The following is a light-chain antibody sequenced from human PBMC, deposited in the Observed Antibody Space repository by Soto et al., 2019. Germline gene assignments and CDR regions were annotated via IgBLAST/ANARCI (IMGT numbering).Light chain of an antibody. CDR3: QQYRTYPIT. CDR1: QSISNW. J-gene: IGKJ5*01. CDR2: HAS. Sequence: DIQMTHSPSTLPASVLDIVTITLRASQSISNWLAWYQQKPGTAPKVLIYHASNLQSGVPSRFSGSGSGTEFTLTISSLQPDDFATYYCQQYRTYPITFGQGTRLEIK. V-gene: IGKV1-5*01.